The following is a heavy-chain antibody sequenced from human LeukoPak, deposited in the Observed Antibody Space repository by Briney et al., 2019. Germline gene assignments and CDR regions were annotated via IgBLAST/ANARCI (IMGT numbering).Heavy chain of an antibody. CDR2: ISYDGSNK. Sequence: GRSLRLSCAASGFTFSSYAMHWVRQAPGKGLEWVAVISYDGSNKYYADSVKGRFTTSRDNSKNTLYLQMNSLRAEDTAVYYCARVGVVTTVTTGVGDAFDIWGQGTMVTVSS. V-gene: IGHV3-30*04. J-gene: IGHJ3*02. D-gene: IGHD4-17*01. CDR1: GFTFSSYA. CDR3: ARVGVVTTVTTGVGDAFDI.